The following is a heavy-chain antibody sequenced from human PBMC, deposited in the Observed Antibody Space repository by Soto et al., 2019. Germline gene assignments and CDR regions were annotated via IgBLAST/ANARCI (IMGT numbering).Heavy chain of an antibody. V-gene: IGHV1-3*01. CDR1: GYTFTGYA. Sequence: GASVKVSCKASGYTFTGYAMHWVRQAPGQRLEWMGWINAGNGNTKYSQKFQGRVTITRDTSASTAYMELSSLRSEDTAVYYCARERGRQTYYYDSSGYSEDAFDIWGQGTMVTVSS. CDR2: INAGNGNT. CDR3: ARERGRQTYYYDSSGYSEDAFDI. D-gene: IGHD3-22*01. J-gene: IGHJ3*02.